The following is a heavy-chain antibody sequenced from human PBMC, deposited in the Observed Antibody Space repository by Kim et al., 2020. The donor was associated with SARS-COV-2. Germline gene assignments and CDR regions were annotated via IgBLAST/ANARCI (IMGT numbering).Heavy chain of an antibody. Sequence: SVTLSLTCTVSGGSISSYYWSWIRQPPGKGLEWIGYIYYSGSTNYNPSLKSRVTISVDTSKNQFSLKLSSVTAADTAVYYCAREGDGYNFLDGMDVWGQGTTVTVSS. CDR3: AREGDGYNFLDGMDV. V-gene: IGHV4-59*01. CDR2: IYYSGST. CDR1: GGSISSYY. J-gene: IGHJ6*02. D-gene: IGHD5-12*01.